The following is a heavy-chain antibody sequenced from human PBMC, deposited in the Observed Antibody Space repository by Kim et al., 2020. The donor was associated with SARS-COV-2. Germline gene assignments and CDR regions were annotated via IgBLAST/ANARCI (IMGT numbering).Heavy chain of an antibody. V-gene: IGHV3-30-3*01. D-gene: IGHD6-13*01. J-gene: IGHJ6*02. CDR1: GFTFSSYA. CDR2: ISYDGSNK. Sequence: GGSLRLSCAASGFTFSSYAMHWVRQAPGKGLEWVAVISYDGSNKYYADSVKGRFTISRDNSKNTLYLQMNSLRAEDTAVYYCARETGIAADGMDVWGQGT. CDR3: ARETGIAADGMDV.